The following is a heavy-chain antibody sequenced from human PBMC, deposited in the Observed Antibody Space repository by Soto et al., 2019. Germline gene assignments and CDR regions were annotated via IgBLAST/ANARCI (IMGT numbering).Heavy chain of an antibody. D-gene: IGHD2-2*01. CDR2: IIPILNSP. CDR3: AREAPYCTSATCPKFYDMDV. V-gene: IGHV1-69*01. CDR1: GIMSSGYG. J-gene: IGHJ6*02. Sequence: QEQVVQSGPAMKEPGSSVKVSCRASGIMSSGYGFSWVRQAPGQGLEWLGGIIPILNSPAYAQKFQARVVITADEITNTAYMELNSLRFDDTAVYYCAREAPYCTSATCPKFYDMDVWGQGTTVTVAS.